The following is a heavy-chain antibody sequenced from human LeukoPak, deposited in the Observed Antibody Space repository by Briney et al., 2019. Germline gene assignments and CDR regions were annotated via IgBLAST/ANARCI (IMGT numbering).Heavy chain of an antibody. J-gene: IGHJ4*02. D-gene: IGHD3-10*01. CDR3: ARHRSEAAFDF. Sequence: GGSLRLSCAASGFTVSNHFMCWVRQAPGKGLEWVSIIYSGGSTYYADSVKGRFTISRDNSKNTLYLQMNSLRAEDTAVYYCARHRSEAAFDFWGQGTLVTVSS. CDR1: GFTVSNHF. V-gene: IGHV3-53*01. CDR2: IYSGGST.